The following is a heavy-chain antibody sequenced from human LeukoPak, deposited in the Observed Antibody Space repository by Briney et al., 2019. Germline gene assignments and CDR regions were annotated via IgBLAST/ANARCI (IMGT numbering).Heavy chain of an antibody. J-gene: IGHJ5*02. CDR3: ARWGPCSSTSCYAKGWFDP. Sequence: SETLSLTCTVSGGSISSYYWSWIRQPPAKGLDWIGYIYYSGSTNYNPSLKSRVTISVDTSKNQFSLKLSSVTAADTAVYYCARWGPCSSTSCYAKGWFDPWGQGTLVTVSS. CDR1: GGSISSYY. V-gene: IGHV4-59*01. D-gene: IGHD2-2*01. CDR2: IYYSGST.